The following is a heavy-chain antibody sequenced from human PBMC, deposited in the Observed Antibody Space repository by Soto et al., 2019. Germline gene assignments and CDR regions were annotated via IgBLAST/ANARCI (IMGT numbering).Heavy chain of an antibody. V-gene: IGHV4-59*12. CDR2: IYYSGST. Sequence: QVQLQESGPGLVKPSETLSLTCTVSGGSISSYYWSWIRQPPGKGLEWIGYIYYSGSTNYNPSLKSRVTISVDTSKNQFSLKLSSVTAADTAVYYCAREKAYSSGWYRNDAFDIWGQGTMVTVSS. D-gene: IGHD6-19*01. CDR3: AREKAYSSGWYRNDAFDI. J-gene: IGHJ3*02. CDR1: GGSISSYY.